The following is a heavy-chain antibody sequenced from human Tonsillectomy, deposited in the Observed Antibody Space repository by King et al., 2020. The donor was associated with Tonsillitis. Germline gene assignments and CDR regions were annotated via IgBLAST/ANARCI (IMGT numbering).Heavy chain of an antibody. CDR2: IYHSGST. CDR1: GYSISSGYY. J-gene: IGHJ4*02. CDR3: ARDWLVDGDYTPVDY. V-gene: IGHV4-38-2*02. Sequence: QLQESGPGLVKPSETLSLTCTVSGYSISSGYYWGWIRQPPGKGLEWIGSIYHSGSTYYNPSLKSRVTISVDMSKNQFSLKLSSVTAADTAVYYCARDWLVDGDYTPVDYWGQGTLVTVSS. D-gene: IGHD4-17*01.